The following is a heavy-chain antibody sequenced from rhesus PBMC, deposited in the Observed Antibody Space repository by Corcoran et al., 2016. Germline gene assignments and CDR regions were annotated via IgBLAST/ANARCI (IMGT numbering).Heavy chain of an antibody. J-gene: IGHJ4*01. Sequence: QVQLQESGPGLVKPSETLSLTCTVPGASISSYWWSWTLPPPGKGMEWIGETQGNSGPTNANPSLKIRVTISRDTSKNRFSLKLSSVTAADTAVYYCAIRDSNFWSGYSDYWGQGVLVTVSS. V-gene: IGHV4-80*01. CDR3: AIRDSNFWSGYSDY. D-gene: IGHD3-3*01. CDR1: GASISSYW. CDR2: TQGNSGPT.